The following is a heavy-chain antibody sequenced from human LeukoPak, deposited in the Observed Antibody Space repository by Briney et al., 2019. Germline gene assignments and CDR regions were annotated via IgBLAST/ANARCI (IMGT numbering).Heavy chain of an antibody. CDR2: IYTSGTT. J-gene: IGHJ3*02. Sequence: PSGTLSLTCTVSGGSISSYYWSWIRQPAGKGLEWIGRIYTSGTTHYNPSLKSRVTMSVDTSKNQFSLKLSSVTAADTAVYYCASGVYDSSGYWDAFDIWGQGTMVTVSS. D-gene: IGHD3-22*01. V-gene: IGHV4-4*07. CDR3: ASGVYDSSGYWDAFDI. CDR1: GGSISSYY.